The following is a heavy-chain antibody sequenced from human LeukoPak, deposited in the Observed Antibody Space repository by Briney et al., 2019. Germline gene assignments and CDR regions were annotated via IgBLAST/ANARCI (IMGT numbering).Heavy chain of an antibody. CDR2: IKEDGSEK. CDR1: GFAFSTYW. V-gene: IGHV3-7*01. Sequence: GGSLRLSCAASGFAFSTYWMTWVRQAPGKGLEWVANIKEDGSEKYYVDSVKGRFTISRDNAKNSLYLQMNSLRAEDTAVYYCAKDTGSPGLWSGSRATGHFDYWGQGTLVTVSS. J-gene: IGHJ4*02. CDR3: AKDTGSPGLWSGSRATGHFDY. D-gene: IGHD3-3*01.